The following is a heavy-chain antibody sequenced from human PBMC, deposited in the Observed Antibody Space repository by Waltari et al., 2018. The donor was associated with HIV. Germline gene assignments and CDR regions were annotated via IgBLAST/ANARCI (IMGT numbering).Heavy chain of an antibody. D-gene: IGHD2-21*02. CDR2: FDPEDGET. CDR1: GYTLTELS. V-gene: IGHV1-24*01. CDR3: ATAPLPHCGGDCYYFDY. Sequence: QVQLVQSGAEVKKPGASVKVSCKVSGYTLTELSMHWVRQAPGKWLEWMGVFDPEDGETIYAQKFQGRVTMTEDTSTDTADMELSSLRSEDTAVYYCATAPLPHCGGDCYYFDYWGQGTLVTVSS. J-gene: IGHJ4*02.